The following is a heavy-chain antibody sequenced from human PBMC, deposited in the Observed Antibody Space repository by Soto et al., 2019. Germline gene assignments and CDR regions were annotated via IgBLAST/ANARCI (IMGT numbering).Heavy chain of an antibody. V-gene: IGHV4-34*01. CDR1: GGSFSGYY. CDR2: INHSGST. CDR3: ARAGYCSGGSCYFAY. J-gene: IGHJ4*02. Sequence: SETLSLTCAVYGGSFSGYYWSWIRQPPGKGPEWIGEINHSGSTNYNPSLKSRVTISVDTSKNQFSLKLSSVTAADTAVYYCARAGYCSGGSCYFAYWGQGTLVTVSS. D-gene: IGHD2-15*01.